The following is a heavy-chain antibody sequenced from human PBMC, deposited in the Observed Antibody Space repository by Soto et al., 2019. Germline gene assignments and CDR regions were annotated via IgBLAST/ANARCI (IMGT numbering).Heavy chain of an antibody. V-gene: IGHV1-18*01. CDR2: ISAYNGNT. D-gene: IGHD6-13*01. CDR1: GYTFTSYG. Sequence: ASVKVSCKASGYTFTSYGISCARHAPGQGLEWMGWISAYNGNTNYAQKLQGRVTMTTDTSTSTAYMELRSLRSDDTAVYYCASGGIAEGGYYYYYGMDVWGQGTTVTVSS. CDR3: ASGGIAEGGYYYYYGMDV. J-gene: IGHJ6*02.